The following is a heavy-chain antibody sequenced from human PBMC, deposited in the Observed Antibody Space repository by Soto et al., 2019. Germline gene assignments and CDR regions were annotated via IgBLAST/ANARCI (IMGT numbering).Heavy chain of an antibody. D-gene: IGHD6-19*01. CDR3: ASPTRYSSGWYYFDY. CDR2: IYYSGST. Sequence: QVQLQESGPGLVKPSETLSLTCTVSGGSISSYYWSWIRQPPGKGLEWIGYIYYSGSTNYNPSLKGRVTISIDTSKNQFSLQLSSVTAADTAVYYCASPTRYSSGWYYFDYWGQGTLVTVSS. J-gene: IGHJ4*02. CDR1: GGSISSYY. V-gene: IGHV4-59*01.